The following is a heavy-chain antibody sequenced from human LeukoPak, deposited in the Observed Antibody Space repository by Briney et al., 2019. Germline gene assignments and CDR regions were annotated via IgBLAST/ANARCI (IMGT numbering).Heavy chain of an antibody. CDR1: GFTFSMSS. V-gene: IGHV3-30*04. Sequence: GGSLRLSCATSGFTFSMSSMHWVRLAPGKGLEWLAGISFDGANKFSGDSVKGRFSISRDNSKNTLYPQMNSLRLDDTAVYFCARGRAGIAAAGFDYWGQGTLVTVSS. CDR2: ISFDGANK. D-gene: IGHD6-13*01. J-gene: IGHJ4*02. CDR3: ARGRAGIAAAGFDY.